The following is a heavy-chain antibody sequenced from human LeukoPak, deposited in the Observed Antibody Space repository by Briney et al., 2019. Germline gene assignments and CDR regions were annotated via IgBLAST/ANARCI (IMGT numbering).Heavy chain of an antibody. CDR1: GDSVSSNSAA. CDR2: TYYRSKWFN. V-gene: IGHV6-1*01. Sequence: SQTLSLTCAISGDSVSSNSAAWNWIRQSPSRGLEWLGRTYYRSKWFNDYAVSVKSRITISPDTSKNLFSLQLNSVTPEDTAVYYCARGLHMYSSNWAYVDYWGQGTLVSVSS. D-gene: IGHD6-13*01. CDR3: ARGLHMYSSNWAYVDY. J-gene: IGHJ4*02.